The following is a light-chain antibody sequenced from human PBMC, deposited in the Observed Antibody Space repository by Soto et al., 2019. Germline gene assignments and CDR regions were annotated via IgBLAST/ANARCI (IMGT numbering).Light chain of an antibody. J-gene: IGKJ1*01. CDR2: DIS. CDR1: QTVSRN. Sequence: EIVLTQPPATLSVSPGERATLFCRASQTVSRNLAWYQQRPGQAPRLLIYDISNRATGVPARFSGSGSETEFTLTIRSLQSEDFAVYFCQQYNNWPSFGQGTKVDIK. CDR3: QQYNNWPS. V-gene: IGKV3-15*01.